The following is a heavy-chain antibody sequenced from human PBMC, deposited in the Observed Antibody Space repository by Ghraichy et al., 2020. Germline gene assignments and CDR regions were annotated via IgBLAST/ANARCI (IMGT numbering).Heavy chain of an antibody. D-gene: IGHD4-17*01. Sequence: GGSLRFSCAASGFTFSSYAMSWVRQAPGKGLEWVSAISGSGGSTYYADSVKGRFTISRDNSKNTLYLQMNSLRAEDTAVYYCAKDPAYGDYETYYFDYWGQGTLVTVSS. CDR1: GFTFSSYA. V-gene: IGHV3-23*01. CDR2: ISGSGGST. CDR3: AKDPAYGDYETYYFDY. J-gene: IGHJ4*02.